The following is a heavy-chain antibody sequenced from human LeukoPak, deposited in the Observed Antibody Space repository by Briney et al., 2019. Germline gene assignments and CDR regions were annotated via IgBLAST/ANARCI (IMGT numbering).Heavy chain of an antibody. D-gene: IGHD6-6*01. CDR2: IIPIFGTT. Sequence: SVKVSCKASGGTFSSYAISWARQAPGQGLEWMGGIIPIFGTTNYAQKFQGRVTITADESTSTAYMELSSLRSEDTAVYYCARVLYSSSSSGGYYYYGMDVWGQGTTVTVSS. CDR3: ARVLYSSSSSGGYYYYGMDV. V-gene: IGHV1-69*01. CDR1: GGTFSSYA. J-gene: IGHJ6*02.